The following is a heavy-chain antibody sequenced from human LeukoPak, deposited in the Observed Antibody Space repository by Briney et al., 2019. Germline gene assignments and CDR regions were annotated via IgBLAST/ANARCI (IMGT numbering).Heavy chain of an antibody. Sequence: PSETLSLTCTVSGGSITSSSYYWGWIRQPPGKGLEWIGSIYHSGSTYYNPSLKSRVTISVDTSKNQFSLKLSSVTAADTAVYYCARDSSGTRRRYYYGSGNIYYFDYWGQGTLVTVSS. D-gene: IGHD3-10*01. J-gene: IGHJ4*02. V-gene: IGHV4-39*07. CDR2: IYHSGST. CDR1: GGSITSSSYY. CDR3: ARDSSGTRRRYYYGSGNIYYFDY.